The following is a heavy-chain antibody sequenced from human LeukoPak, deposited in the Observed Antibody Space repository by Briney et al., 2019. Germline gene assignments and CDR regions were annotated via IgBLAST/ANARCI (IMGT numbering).Heavy chain of an antibody. CDR1: GFIFSSHG. CDR3: ARSTFGGIIVIGDY. V-gene: IGHV3-30*03. Sequence: GGSLRLSCAASGFIFSSHGMHWVRQAPGKGLEWVAVISYDGSSEYYADSVQGRFIISRDNSKNTLFLQMNSLRPEDTAVYYCARSTFGGIIVIGDYWGQGTLVTVSS. J-gene: IGHJ4*02. CDR2: ISYDGSSE. D-gene: IGHD3-16*02.